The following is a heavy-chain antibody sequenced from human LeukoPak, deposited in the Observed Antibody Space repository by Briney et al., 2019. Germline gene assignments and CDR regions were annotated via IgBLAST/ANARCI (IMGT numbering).Heavy chain of an antibody. D-gene: IGHD3-16*01. CDR2: INPNSGDT. Sequence: ASVKVSCKASGYTFTGYYMHWVRQAPGQGLEWMGWINPNSGDTNYAQKFQGRVTMTRDTSISTAYMELSRLRSDDTAVYYCARDFRLGELLLDYWGQGTLVTVSS. CDR1: GYTFTGYY. CDR3: ARDFRLGELLLDY. V-gene: IGHV1-2*02. J-gene: IGHJ4*02.